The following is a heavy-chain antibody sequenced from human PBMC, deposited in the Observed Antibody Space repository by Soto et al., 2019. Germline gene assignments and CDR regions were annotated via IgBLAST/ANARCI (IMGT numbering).Heavy chain of an antibody. CDR3: AGEGVRGMDV. Sequence: QVQLVQSGAEVKKPGASVKVSCKASGSTFTSYDINWVRQATGQGIEWKGWMNPNSSNTGYAHKFQGRITMTRSTSMSTAYMELSSLRSEEAAVYYCAGEGVRGMDVWGQGTTVTVSS. CDR2: MNPNSSNT. V-gene: IGHV1-8*01. D-gene: IGHD3-16*01. CDR1: GSTFTSYD. J-gene: IGHJ6*02.